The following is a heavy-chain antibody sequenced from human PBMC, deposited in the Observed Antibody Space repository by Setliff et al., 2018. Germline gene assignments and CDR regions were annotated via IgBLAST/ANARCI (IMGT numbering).Heavy chain of an antibody. V-gene: IGHV1-2*02. CDR1: GYTFTSYY. D-gene: IGHD6-19*01. J-gene: IGHJ4*02. CDR2: ITPNSGGT. Sequence: ASVKVSCKASGYTFTSYYMHWVRQAPGQGLEWMGWITPNSGGTNYAQKFQGRVTMTRDTSITTAFMELSRLRSDDTAVYYCARGPYSSGWYYFDYWGQGTLVTVSS. CDR3: ARGPYSSGWYYFDY.